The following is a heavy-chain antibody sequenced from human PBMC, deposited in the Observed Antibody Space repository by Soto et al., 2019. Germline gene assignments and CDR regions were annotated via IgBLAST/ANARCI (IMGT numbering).Heavy chain of an antibody. V-gene: IGHV4-30-4*01. J-gene: IGHJ4*02. D-gene: IGHD3-16*01. CDR2: IFYSGST. CDR1: MGSISIGDYY. Sequence: SETLALTCTFSMGSISIGDYYWSWLRQPPGKGLEWIGYIFYSGSTHYNASFQSRVSVSVDTSRNQFSLKLTSVSAADTAVYYCARGRFGEIHDYWGQGIMVTVSS. CDR3: ARGRFGEIHDY.